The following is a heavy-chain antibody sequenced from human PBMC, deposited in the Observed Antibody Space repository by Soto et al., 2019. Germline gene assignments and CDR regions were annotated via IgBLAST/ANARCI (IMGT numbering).Heavy chain of an antibody. CDR1: GGTFSSYT. CDR3: ARDGPDYISRFDP. V-gene: IGHV1-69*08. D-gene: IGHD5-12*01. CDR2: IIPILGIA. Sequence: QVQLVQSGAEVKKPGSSVKVSCKASGGTFSSYTISWVRQAPGPGFEWMGSIIPILGIANYAKKFQGRVTITADKSTSTAYMELSSLRSEDTAVYYCARDGPDYISRFDPWGQGTLVTVSS. J-gene: IGHJ5*02.